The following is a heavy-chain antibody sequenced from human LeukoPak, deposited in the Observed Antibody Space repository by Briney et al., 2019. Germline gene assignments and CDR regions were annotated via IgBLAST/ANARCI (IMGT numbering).Heavy chain of an antibody. CDR1: GGSFSGYY. D-gene: IGHD5-24*01. J-gene: IGHJ6*02. Sequence: SETLSLTCAVYGGSFSGYYWSWIRQPPGKGLEWIGEINHSGSTNYNPSLKSRVTISVDTSKNQFSLELSSVTAADTAVYYCARDNGEMATIYYYGMDVWGQGTTVTVSS. V-gene: IGHV4-34*01. CDR2: INHSGST. CDR3: ARDNGEMATIYYYGMDV.